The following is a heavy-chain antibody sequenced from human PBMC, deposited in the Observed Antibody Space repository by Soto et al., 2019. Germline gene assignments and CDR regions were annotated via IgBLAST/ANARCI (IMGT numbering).Heavy chain of an antibody. CDR1: GGTFSSYA. CDR3: ARSRKFAFDI. Sequence: SVKVSCKASGGTFSSYAISWVRQAPGQGLEWMGEIIPIFGTANYAQKFQGRVTITADESTSTAYMELSSLRSEDTAVYYCARSRKFAFDIWGQGTMVTVSS. J-gene: IGHJ3*02. CDR2: IIPIFGTA. V-gene: IGHV1-69*13.